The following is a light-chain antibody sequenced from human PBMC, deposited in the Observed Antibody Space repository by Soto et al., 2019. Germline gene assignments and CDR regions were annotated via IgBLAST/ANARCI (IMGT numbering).Light chain of an antibody. J-gene: IGKJ1*01. Sequence: EIELTQSPGTLSLSPGERATLSCRASQTVSGSHLAWYQQRPGQPPRLLIFDASRRATGIPDRFSGSGSGTDFSLTISRLEPEDVAVYYCQQYGGSPWTFGQGTKVDIK. V-gene: IGKV3-20*01. CDR2: DAS. CDR1: QTVSGSH. CDR3: QQYGGSPWT.